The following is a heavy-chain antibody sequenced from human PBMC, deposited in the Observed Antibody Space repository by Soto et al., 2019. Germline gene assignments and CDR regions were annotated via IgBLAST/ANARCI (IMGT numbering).Heavy chain of an antibody. CDR2: IIPIFGTA. CDR3: ARDTLPYSSGYFIYWFDP. Sequence: SVKVSCKASGGTFSSYAISWVRQAPGQGLEWMGGIIPIFGTANYAQKFQGRVTITADESTSTAYMELSSLRSEDTAVYYCARDTLPYSSGYFIYWFDPRGHVXLVTVSS. CDR1: GGTFSSYA. J-gene: IGHJ5*02. D-gene: IGHD3-22*01. V-gene: IGHV1-69*01.